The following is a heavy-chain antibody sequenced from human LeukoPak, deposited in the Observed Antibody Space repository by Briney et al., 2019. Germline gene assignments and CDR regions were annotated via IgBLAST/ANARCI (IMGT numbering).Heavy chain of an antibody. CDR3: AKDGGLWVSAHWGDS. J-gene: IGHJ4*02. CDR2: ITTSDGNT. Sequence: GGSLRLSCAASGFTFSGYTMSWVRQAPGKGLEWVSTITTSDGNTYYAGSVKGRFTVSRDNSKNTLFLQMNSLRAEDTAVYYCAKDGGLWVSAHWGDSWGRGTLVTVSS. D-gene: IGHD7-27*01. V-gene: IGHV3-23*01. CDR1: GFTFSGYT.